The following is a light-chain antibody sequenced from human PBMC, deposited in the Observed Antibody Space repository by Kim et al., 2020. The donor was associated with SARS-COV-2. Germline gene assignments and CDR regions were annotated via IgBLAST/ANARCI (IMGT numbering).Light chain of an antibody. V-gene: IGLV1-44*01. CDR2: SNR. J-gene: IGLJ3*02. CDR1: NSNLGTNA. Sequence: QSVLTQPPSVSGTPGQTITISCSGSNSNLGTNAVDWYQHLPGAAPKLIIFSNRYRSSGVPDRFSASKSGTSASLAISGLQSEDEADYYCAAWDDNLNGVFGGGTKVTVL. CDR3: AAWDDNLNGV.